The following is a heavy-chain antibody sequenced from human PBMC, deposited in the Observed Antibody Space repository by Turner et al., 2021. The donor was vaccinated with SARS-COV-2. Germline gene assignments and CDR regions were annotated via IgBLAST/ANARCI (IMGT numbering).Heavy chain of an antibody. Sequence: EVQLVESGGGLDQPGGSLRLSCAASGLTVSSNYMSWVRQAPGKGLEWVSVIYSGGSTFYADSVKGRFTISRHKSKNTLYLQMNSLRAEDTAVYYCARDLGPYGMDVWGQGTTVTVSS. CDR1: GLTVSSNY. CDR3: ARDLGPYGMDV. V-gene: IGHV3-53*04. J-gene: IGHJ6*02. CDR2: IYSGGST.